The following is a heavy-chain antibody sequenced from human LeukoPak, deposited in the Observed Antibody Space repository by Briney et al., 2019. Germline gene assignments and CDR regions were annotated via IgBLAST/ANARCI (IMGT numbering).Heavy chain of an antibody. J-gene: IGHJ2*01. V-gene: IGHV3-11*05. Sequence: GSLRLSCAASGFTFSDYYMSWIRQAPGKGLEWVPYISSSSSYTNYADSVKGRFTISRDNAKNSLYLQMNSLRAEDTAVYYCAREPDSSGFYWYFDLWGRGTLVTVSS. D-gene: IGHD3-22*01. CDR3: AREPDSSGFYWYFDL. CDR2: ISSSSSYT. CDR1: GFTFSDYY.